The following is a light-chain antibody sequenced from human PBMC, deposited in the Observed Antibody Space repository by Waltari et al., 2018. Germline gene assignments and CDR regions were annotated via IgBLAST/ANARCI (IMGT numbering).Light chain of an antibody. J-gene: IGLJ1*01. CDR1: SSDVGSYNL. CDR3: CSYAGSSTPYV. CDR2: EVS. Sequence: QSALTQPASVSGSPGQSITISCTGTSSDVGSYNLVSWYRQHPGKAPKLLLYEVSKRPSGVSNRCSGAKSGNAASLTISGLQAEDEADYYCCSYAGSSTPYVFGTGTKVTVL. V-gene: IGLV2-23*02.